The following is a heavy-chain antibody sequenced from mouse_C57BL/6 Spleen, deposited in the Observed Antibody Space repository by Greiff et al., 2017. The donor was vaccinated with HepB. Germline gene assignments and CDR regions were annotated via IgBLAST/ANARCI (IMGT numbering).Heavy chain of an antibody. D-gene: IGHD2-12*01. CDR3: ARRRYDDDAMDY. Sequence: VQGVESGAELVRPGTSVKMSCKASGYTFTNYWIGWAKQRPGHGLEWIGDIYPGGGYTNYNEKFKGKATLTADKSSSTAYMQFSSLTSEDSAIYYCARRRYDDDAMDYWGQGTSVTVSS. CDR2: IYPGGGYT. CDR1: GYTFTNYW. V-gene: IGHV1-63*01. J-gene: IGHJ4*01.